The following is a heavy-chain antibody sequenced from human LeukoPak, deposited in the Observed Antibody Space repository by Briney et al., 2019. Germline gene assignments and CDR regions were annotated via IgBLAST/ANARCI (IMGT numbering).Heavy chain of an antibody. Sequence: KASETLSLTCAVSGGSISSSNWWSWVRQPPGKGLEWIGEIYHSGSTNYNPSLKSRVTISVDKSKNQFSLKLSSVTAADTAVYYCASTYGDYATGPTGRFDPWGQGTLVTVSS. CDR1: GGSISSSNW. CDR2: IYHSGST. J-gene: IGHJ5*02. D-gene: IGHD4-17*01. CDR3: ASTYGDYATGPTGRFDP. V-gene: IGHV4-4*02.